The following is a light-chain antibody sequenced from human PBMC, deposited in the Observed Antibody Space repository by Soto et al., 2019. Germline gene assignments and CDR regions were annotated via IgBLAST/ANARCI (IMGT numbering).Light chain of an antibody. Sequence: EIVLTQSPGTLSLSPGERATLTCRASQSVSSSYLAWYQQKPGQAPRLLIYGASSRATGIPDRFSGSGSGTDFTLTISRLEPEDVAVYFCQQYGSSPVSFGQGTRLEIK. CDR3: QQYGSSPVS. V-gene: IGKV3-20*01. J-gene: IGKJ5*01. CDR2: GAS. CDR1: QSVSSSY.